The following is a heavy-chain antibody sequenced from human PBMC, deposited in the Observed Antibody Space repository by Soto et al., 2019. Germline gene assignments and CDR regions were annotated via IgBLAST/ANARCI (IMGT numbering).Heavy chain of an antibody. D-gene: IGHD1-26*01. CDR3: ARDRGSYALDY. CDR2: IIPIFGTA. CDR1: GGTFSSYA. Sequence: SVKVSCKASGGTFSSYAISWVRQAPGQGLEWMGGIIPIFGTANYAQKFQGRVTITADESTSTAYMELRSLRSDDTAVYYCARDRGSYALDYWGQGTLVTVSS. J-gene: IGHJ4*02. V-gene: IGHV1-69*13.